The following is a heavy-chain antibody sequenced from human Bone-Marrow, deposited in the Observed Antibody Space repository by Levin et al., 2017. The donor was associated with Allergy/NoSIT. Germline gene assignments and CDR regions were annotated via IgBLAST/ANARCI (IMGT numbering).Heavy chain of an antibody. Sequence: PSETLSLTCTVSGYSISSGYYWGWIRQPPGKGLEWIGSIYHSGSTYYNPSLKSRVTISVDTSKNQFSLKLSSVTAADTAVYYCARGGGSCYSCVDYWGQGTLVTVSS. D-gene: IGHD2-15*01. CDR1: GYSISSGYY. CDR3: ARGGGSCYSCVDY. CDR2: IYHSGST. J-gene: IGHJ4*02. V-gene: IGHV4-38-2*02.